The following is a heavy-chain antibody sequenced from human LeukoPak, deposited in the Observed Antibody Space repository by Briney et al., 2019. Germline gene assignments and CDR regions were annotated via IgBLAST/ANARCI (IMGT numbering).Heavy chain of an antibody. CDR1: GFVFNDYN. CDR2: ITSSSRYI. CDR3: ARAADFYDNRGHQITQYYYDH. D-gene: IGHD3-22*01. V-gene: IGHV3-21*01. Sequence: GGSLRLSCVSSGFVFNDYNMNWVRQAPGKGLEWVSSITSSSRYIFYADSVKGRSTISRDNARNSLFLQMDSLTSEDTAVYFCARAADFYDNRGHQITQYYYDHWGQGPLVTVSS. J-gene: IGHJ4*02.